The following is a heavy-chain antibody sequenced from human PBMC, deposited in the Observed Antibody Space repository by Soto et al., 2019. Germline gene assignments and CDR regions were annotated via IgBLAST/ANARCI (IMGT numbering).Heavy chain of an antibody. J-gene: IGHJ6*01. CDR3: ARPDEGNCKWSCQSYY. D-gene: IGHD2-15*01. CDR1: GDVFRRYA. CDR2: IVPIFGTT. V-gene: IGHV1-69*13. Sequence: SVKVSWKVSGDVFRRYAISWVQQAPGQGLEWLGGIVPIFGTTNYAQKFPGRVTIDADESTSTAYMDLSSLRTEDTDVYYCARPDEGNCKWSCQSYY.